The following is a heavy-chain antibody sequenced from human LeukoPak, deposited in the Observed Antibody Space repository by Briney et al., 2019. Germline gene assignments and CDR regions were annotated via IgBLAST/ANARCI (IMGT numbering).Heavy chain of an antibody. V-gene: IGHV1-24*01. CDR3: ATWGIWNNSSGRFYFDH. CDR2: FDPKDGEP. J-gene: IGHJ4*02. Sequence: ASVKVSCKVSGYTLSELSMHWVRQAPGKGLEWMGGFDPKDGEPIYAQKFQGRVTMTEDTSTDTAYMELSSLRPEDTAVYFCATWGIWNNSSGRFYFDHWGQGTLVTVSS. CDR1: GYTLSELS. D-gene: IGHD6-19*01.